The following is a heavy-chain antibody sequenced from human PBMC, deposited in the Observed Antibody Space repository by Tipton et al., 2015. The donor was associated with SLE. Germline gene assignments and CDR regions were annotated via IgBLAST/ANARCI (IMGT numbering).Heavy chain of an antibody. Sequence: TLSLTCTVSGASISTYYWSWIRQPPGKGLEWIGNVYDIDFTNYNPSLQSRVTISVDTSKNQLSLKLSPVTAADTAVYYCARSVGYGGTYGTYWFGPWGQGTLVTVSS. J-gene: IGHJ5*02. CDR3: ARSVGYGGTYGTYWFGP. V-gene: IGHV4-59*08. D-gene: IGHD1-26*01. CDR1: GASISTYY. CDR2: VYDIDFT.